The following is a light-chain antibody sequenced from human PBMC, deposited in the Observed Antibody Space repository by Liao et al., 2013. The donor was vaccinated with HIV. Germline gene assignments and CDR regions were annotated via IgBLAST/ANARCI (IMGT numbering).Light chain of an antibody. CDR2: QDD. Sequence: SYDLTQPPSVSVSPGQTARITCSGDKLGDKYCCWYYQKPGQSPVLVIYQDDKRPSGIPERFSGSNSGNTVTLTISGVQAEDEADYYCQSADSSGTYLYVFGTGTKVTVL. CDR1: KLGDKY. V-gene: IGLV3-1*01. CDR3: QSADSSGTYLYV. J-gene: IGLJ1*01.